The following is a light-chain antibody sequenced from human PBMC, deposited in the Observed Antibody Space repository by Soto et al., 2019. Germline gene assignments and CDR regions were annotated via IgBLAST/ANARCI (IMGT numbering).Light chain of an antibody. CDR3: QQFQTYPIT. CDR1: QDIRGA. Sequence: AIQLTQSPSSLSASVGDRVTITCRASQDIRGALAWYQQKTGKPPKLLIFDVSSLQSGVPSRFSGSWSGKDFTLTISSLQPEDFATYYCQQFQTYPITFGQGTRLEIK. J-gene: IGKJ5*01. CDR2: DVS. V-gene: IGKV1-13*02.